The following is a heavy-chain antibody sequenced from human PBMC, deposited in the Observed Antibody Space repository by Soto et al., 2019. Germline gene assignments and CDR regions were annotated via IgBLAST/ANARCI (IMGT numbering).Heavy chain of an antibody. CDR1: GGSISSDDYD. CDR3: ARDLDGLHDDTSGPFPRPG. J-gene: IGHJ1*01. V-gene: IGHV4-30-4*01. Sequence: SETLSLTCTVPGGSISSDDYDWSWIRQAPGRGLEWIGYIHSSGSIYYNPSLKSRATMSIDTAGSQFSLKVSSVTVADTAVYYCARDLDGLHDDTSGPFPRPGWGQGTLVTVSS. D-gene: IGHD3-22*01. CDR2: IHSSGSI.